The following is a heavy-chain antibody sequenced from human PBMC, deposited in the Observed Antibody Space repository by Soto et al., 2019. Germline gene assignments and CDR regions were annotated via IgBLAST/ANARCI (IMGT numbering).Heavy chain of an antibody. V-gene: IGHV1-69*01. CDR1: GGTFNSYA. Sequence: QVQLVQSGAEVKKPGSSVKVSCKASGGTFNSYAISWVRQAPGQGLEWMGGIIPMFGTANYAQKFKGRVTITADESTSTGYMELSSLRSEDTAVYYCARDFVGATNWGQGTLVTVSS. D-gene: IGHD1-26*01. J-gene: IGHJ4*02. CDR2: IIPMFGTA. CDR3: ARDFVGATN.